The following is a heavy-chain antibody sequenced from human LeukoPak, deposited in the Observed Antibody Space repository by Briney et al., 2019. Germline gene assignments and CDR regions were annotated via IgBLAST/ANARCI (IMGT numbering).Heavy chain of an antibody. CDR3: AKDYLDGSGSYYSIGFDY. D-gene: IGHD3-10*01. CDR1: GITFSSYA. Sequence: GGSLRLSCAASGITFSSYAMSWVRQAPGKGLEWVSAISGSGGSTYYADSVKGRFTISRDNSKNTLYLQMNSLRAEDTAVYYCAKDYLDGSGSYYSIGFDYWGQGTLVTVSS. CDR2: ISGSGGST. J-gene: IGHJ4*02. V-gene: IGHV3-23*01.